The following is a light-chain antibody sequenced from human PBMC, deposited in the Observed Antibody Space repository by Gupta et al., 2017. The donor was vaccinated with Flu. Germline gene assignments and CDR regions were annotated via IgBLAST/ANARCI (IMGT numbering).Light chain of an antibody. CDR1: FNIDKW. CDR2: AAS. J-gene: IGKJ2*03. CDR3: QQADRPPYS. Sequence: DIQMTQFPSSVSASVGDRVTITCRASFNIDKWLAWYQQKPGKAPKLLIYAASSLHSGVPSRFSGNSSGTDFTLTIYNLQPEHLATSYCQQADRPPYSFGQGTKLEI. V-gene: IGKV1-12*01.